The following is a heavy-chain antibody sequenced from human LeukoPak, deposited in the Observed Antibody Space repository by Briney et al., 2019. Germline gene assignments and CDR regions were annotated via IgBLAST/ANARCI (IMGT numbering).Heavy chain of an antibody. J-gene: IGHJ4*02. Sequence: GGSLRLSCAASGFTFSSYSMNWVRQAPGKGLEWVSSISSSSRYIYYADSVKGRFTISRDNAKNSLYLQMNSLGAEDTAVYYCARGRTSGGMTIEIDYGGQGPLVTVSA. CDR1: GFTFSSYS. CDR2: ISSSSRYI. V-gene: IGHV3-21*01. D-gene: IGHD4/OR15-4a*01. CDR3: ARGRTSGGMTIEIDY.